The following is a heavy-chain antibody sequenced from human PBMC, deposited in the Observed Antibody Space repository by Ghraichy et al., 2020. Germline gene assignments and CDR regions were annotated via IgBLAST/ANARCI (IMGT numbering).Heavy chain of an antibody. CDR2: IYPGDSDA. CDR1: GYSFTTYW. CDR3: ARGERYCGGDCYLL. V-gene: IGHV5-51*01. J-gene: IGHJ4*02. Sequence: ESLNISCKGSGYSFTTYWIGWVRQMPGKGLEWMGIIYPGDSDARYSPSFQGQVTISADKSITTAYLQWSSLKASDTAMYYCARGERYCGGDCYLLWGQGTLVTVSS. D-gene: IGHD2-21*02.